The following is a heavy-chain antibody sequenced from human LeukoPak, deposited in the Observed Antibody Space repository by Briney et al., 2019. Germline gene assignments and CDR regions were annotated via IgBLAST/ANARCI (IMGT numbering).Heavy chain of an antibody. V-gene: IGHV3-9*01. J-gene: IGHJ4*02. CDR1: GFTFDDYA. Sequence: GGSLRLSCAASGFTFDDYAMHWVRQAPGKGLEWVSGISWNSGSIGYADSVKGRFTISRDNAKNSLYLQMNSLRAEDTALYYCTRYFDWFWDYWGQGTLDTVSS. CDR3: TRYFDWFWDY. CDR2: ISWNSGSI. D-gene: IGHD3-9*01.